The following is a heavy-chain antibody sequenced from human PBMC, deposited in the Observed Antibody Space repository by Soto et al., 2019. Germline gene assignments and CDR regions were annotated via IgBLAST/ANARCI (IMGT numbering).Heavy chain of an antibody. D-gene: IGHD6-13*01. CDR3: ARDVSPGSSSWYFDAFDL. J-gene: IGHJ3*01. Sequence: EERLVESGGGLVQPGGSLRLSCAASGFTFSSYWMTWVRQAPGKGLEWVANIKKDESKKSYLDSVRGRFTISRDNAKNSLYLQMDSLTAEDTALSYCARDVSPGSSSWYFDAFDLWGQGTMVTVSS. CDR1: GFTFSSYW. V-gene: IGHV3-7*05. CDR2: IKKDESKK.